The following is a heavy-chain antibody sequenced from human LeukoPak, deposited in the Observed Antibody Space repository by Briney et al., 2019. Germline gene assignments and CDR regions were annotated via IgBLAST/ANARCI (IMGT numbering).Heavy chain of an antibody. D-gene: IGHD5-18*01. V-gene: IGHV3-11*01. CDR1: GFTFSDYY. CDR3: ARDTNYVDTAMVEDY. J-gene: IGHJ4*02. CDR2: ISSSGSTI. Sequence: GGSLRLSCAASGFTFSDYYMSWIRQAPGKGLERVSYISSSGSTIYYADSVKGRFTISRDNAKNSLYLQMNSLRAEDTAVYYCARDTNYVDTAMVEDYWGQGTLVTVSS.